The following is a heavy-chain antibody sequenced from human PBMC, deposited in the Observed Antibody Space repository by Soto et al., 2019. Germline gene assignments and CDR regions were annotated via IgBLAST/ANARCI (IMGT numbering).Heavy chain of an antibody. V-gene: IGHV4-59*01. CDR2: IYASGAT. D-gene: IGHD3-10*01. Sequence: SETLSLTCTVSGGSISTYYWSWIRQPPGGTLEWIGYIYASGATTYNPSLESRVTMSVDMPNNEFSLELTSLTAADTAVYYCARSHSFDGSIYHYYFDFWGQGTLVPVSS. J-gene: IGHJ4*02. CDR3: ARSHSFDGSIYHYYFDF. CDR1: GGSISTYY.